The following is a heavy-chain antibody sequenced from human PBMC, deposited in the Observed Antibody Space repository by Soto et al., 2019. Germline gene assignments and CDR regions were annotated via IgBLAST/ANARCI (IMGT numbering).Heavy chain of an antibody. V-gene: IGHV4-59*01. CDR2: IYASGAT. D-gene: IGHD3-10*01. Sequence: SETLSLTCTVSGGSISTYYWSWIRQPPGGTLEWIGYIYASGATTYNPSLESRVTMSVDMPNNEFSLELTSLTAADTAVYYCARSHSFDGSIYHYYFDFWGQGTLVPVSS. J-gene: IGHJ4*02. CDR3: ARSHSFDGSIYHYYFDF. CDR1: GGSISTYY.